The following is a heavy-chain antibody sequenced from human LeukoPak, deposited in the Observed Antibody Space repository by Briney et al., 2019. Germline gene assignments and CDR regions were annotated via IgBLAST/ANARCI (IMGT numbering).Heavy chain of an antibody. CDR1: GYTFTGYY. CDR2: INPNSGGT. J-gene: IGHJ4*02. V-gene: IGHV1-2*02. D-gene: IGHD1-26*01. CDR3: ARGLIVGATGGGDY. Sequence: VASVKVSCKASGYTFTGYYMHWVRQAPGQGLEWMGWINPNSGGTNYAQKFQGRVTMTRDTSISTAYMELSSLRSEDTAVYYCARGLIVGATGGGDYWGQGTLVTVSS.